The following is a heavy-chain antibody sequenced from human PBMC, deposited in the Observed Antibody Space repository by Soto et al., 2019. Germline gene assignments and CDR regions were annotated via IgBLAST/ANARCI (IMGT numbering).Heavy chain of an antibody. Sequence: EVQLLESGGGLVQPGGSLRLSCAASGCIFKTYAMNWVRQAPGKGLEWVSAISGSGDATYYADSVKGRFTISRDNSKNTYLQMDSLRAEDTATYYCAKDLYLRRAAGVDFWGQGVLVTVSS. CDR2: ISGSGDAT. V-gene: IGHV3-23*01. J-gene: IGHJ4*02. D-gene: IGHD6-13*01. CDR3: AKDLYLRRAAGVDF. CDR1: GCIFKTYA.